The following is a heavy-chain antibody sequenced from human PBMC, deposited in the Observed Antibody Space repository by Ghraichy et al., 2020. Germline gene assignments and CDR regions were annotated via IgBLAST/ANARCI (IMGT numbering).Heavy chain of an antibody. J-gene: IGHJ2*01. V-gene: IGHV3-48*02. Sequence: GGSLRLSCAASGFTFSSYNMNWVRQAPGKGLEWVSYISSSSSTIYYADSVKGRFTISRDNAKNSLFLQMNSLRDEDTAVYYCAAGPGGNSGWYFDLWGRGTLFTVSS. CDR2: ISSSSSTI. CDR3: AAGPGGNSGWYFDL. D-gene: IGHD4-23*01. CDR1: GFTFSSYN.